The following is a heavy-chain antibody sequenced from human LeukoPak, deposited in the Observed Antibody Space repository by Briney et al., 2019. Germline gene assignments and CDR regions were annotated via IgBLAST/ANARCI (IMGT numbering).Heavy chain of an antibody. CDR2: ISSSGSTI. J-gene: IGHJ4*02. V-gene: IGHV3-48*03. CDR3: ARVEMATIRY. CDR1: GFTFSSYE. Sequence: GGSLRLSCAASGFTFSSYEMNWVRQAPGKGLEWVSYISSSGSTIYYADSVKGRFTISRDNAKNSLYLQMNSLRAEDTAVYYCARVEMATIRYWGQGTLVTVSS. D-gene: IGHD5-24*01.